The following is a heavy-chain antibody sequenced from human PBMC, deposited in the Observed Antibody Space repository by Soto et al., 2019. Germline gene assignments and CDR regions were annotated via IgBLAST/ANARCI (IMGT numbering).Heavy chain of an antibody. D-gene: IGHD3-3*01. J-gene: IGHJ4*02. V-gene: IGHV3-23*01. Sequence: EVQLLESGGGLVQPGGSLRLSCAASGFTFSSYAMSWVRRAPGKGLEWVSAISGSGGSTYYADSVKGRFTISRDNSKNTLYLQMNSLRAEDTAVYYCAKTEGYDFWSGYYYVWGYFDYWGQGTLVTVSS. CDR1: GFTFSSYA. CDR2: ISGSGGST. CDR3: AKTEGYDFWSGYYYVWGYFDY.